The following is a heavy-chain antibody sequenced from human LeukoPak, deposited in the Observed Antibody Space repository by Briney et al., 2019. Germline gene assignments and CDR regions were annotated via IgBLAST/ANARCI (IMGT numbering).Heavy chain of an antibody. CDR1: GYSFTSYW. D-gene: IGHD3-22*01. V-gene: IGHV5-51*01. J-gene: IGHJ3*02. Sequence: GESLKISCKGSGYSFTSYWIGWVRQMPGKGLEWMGIIYPGDSDTRYSPSFQGQVTISADKSISTAYLQWSSLKASDTAMYYCARQFKGSSGPGASDIWGQGTMVTVSS. CDR2: IYPGDSDT. CDR3: ARQFKGSSGPGASDI.